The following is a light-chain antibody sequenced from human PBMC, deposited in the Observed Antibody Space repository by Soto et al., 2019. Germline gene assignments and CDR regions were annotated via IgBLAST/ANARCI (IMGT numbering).Light chain of an antibody. V-gene: IGKV3-15*01. CDR2: GAS. CDR3: QQYNTWPPT. Sequence: EIVMTQSPATLSVSPGERATLSCRASQSVRSNLAWCQQKPGQAPRLLIYGASTRATGILARFSGSGSGTEFTLTISSLQSGDFAVYYCQQYNTWPPTFGQGTKVDIK. CDR1: QSVRSN. J-gene: IGKJ1*01.